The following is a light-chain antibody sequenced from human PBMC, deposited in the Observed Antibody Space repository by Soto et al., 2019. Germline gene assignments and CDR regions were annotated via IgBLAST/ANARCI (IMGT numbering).Light chain of an antibody. CDR2: QSS. J-gene: IGKJ1*01. V-gene: IGKV1-5*03. CDR3: QQYNAYSQA. CDR1: ERVSRW. Sequence: DIQMTQSPSTLSASVGDRVTITCRASERVSRWLAWYQQKPGRTPQLLIYQSSTLETGVPSRFSGSSSGTEFTLTISSLQPDDFATYYFQQYNAYSQAFGQGTKVEIK.